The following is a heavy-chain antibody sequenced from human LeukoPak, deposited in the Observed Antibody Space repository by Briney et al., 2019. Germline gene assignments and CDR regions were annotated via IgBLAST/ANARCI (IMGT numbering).Heavy chain of an antibody. J-gene: IGHJ4*02. CDR3: ASPPTYYYDSSGLGLGY. CDR1: GFTFSSYA. V-gene: IGHV3-30-3*01. D-gene: IGHD3-22*01. Sequence: GGSLRLSCAAYGFTFSSYAMHWVRQAPGKGPEWVAVISYDGSNKYYADSVKGRFTISRDNSKNTLYLQMNSLRAEDTAVYYCASPPTYYYDSSGLGLGYWGQGTLVTVSS. CDR2: ISYDGSNK.